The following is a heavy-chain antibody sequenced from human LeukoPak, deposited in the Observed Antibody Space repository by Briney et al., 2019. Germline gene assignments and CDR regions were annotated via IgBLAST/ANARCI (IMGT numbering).Heavy chain of an antibody. CDR3: AKAGQYYYGSGTIMEAFDI. J-gene: IGHJ3*02. V-gene: IGHV3-30*18. CDR1: GFTFSSYG. D-gene: IGHD3-10*01. CDR2: ISYDGSNK. Sequence: GGSLRLSCAASGFTFSSYGMHWVRQAPGKGLEWVAVISYDGSNKYYADSVKGRFTISRDNSKNTLYLQMNSLRAEDTAVYYCAKAGQYYYGSGTIMEAFDIWGQGTMVTVSS.